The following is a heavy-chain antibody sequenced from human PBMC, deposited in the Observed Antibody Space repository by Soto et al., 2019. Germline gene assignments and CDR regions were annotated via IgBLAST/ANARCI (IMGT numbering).Heavy chain of an antibody. CDR3: ARGYPYSSSVDY. CDR1: GSSISSSNW. V-gene: IGHV4-4*02. CDR2: IYHSGST. J-gene: IGHJ4*02. D-gene: IGHD6-6*01. Sequence: SETLSLTCAVAGSSISSSNWWSWVRQPPGKGLEWIGEIYHSGSTNYNPSLKSRVTISVDKSKNQFSLKLSSVTAADTAVYYCARGYPYSSSVDYWGQGTLVTVSS.